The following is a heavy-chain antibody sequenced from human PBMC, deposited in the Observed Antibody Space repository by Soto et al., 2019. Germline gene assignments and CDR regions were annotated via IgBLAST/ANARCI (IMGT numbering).Heavy chain of an antibody. J-gene: IGHJ4*02. CDR3: AIDLAQGKYFFDY. V-gene: IGHV3-33*01. CDR2: IWYDGSNK. CDR1: GFTFSSYG. Sequence: QVQLVESGGGVVQPGRSLRLSCAASGFTFSSYGMHWVRQAPGKGLEWVAVIWYDGSNKYYADFVKGRFTISRDNSKNTLYLQMISLKAEDSAVYYCAIDLAQGKYFFDYRGQGTLVTVSS. D-gene: IGHD3-9*01.